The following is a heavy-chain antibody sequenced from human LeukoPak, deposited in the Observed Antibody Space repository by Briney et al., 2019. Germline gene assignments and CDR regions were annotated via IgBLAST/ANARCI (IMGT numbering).Heavy chain of an antibody. V-gene: IGHV3-23*01. CDR2: IGDTT. CDR3: AKSYYYGSGSNYMSFDC. D-gene: IGHD3-10*01. J-gene: IGHJ4*02. CDR1: GFTFSSYA. Sequence: SGGSLRLSCAASGFTFSSYAMSWVRQAPGKGLEWVSTIGDTTYYADSVKGRFTISRDNSENTLYLQMNSLRAEDTAVYYCAKSYYYGSGSNYMSFDCWGQGALVTVSS.